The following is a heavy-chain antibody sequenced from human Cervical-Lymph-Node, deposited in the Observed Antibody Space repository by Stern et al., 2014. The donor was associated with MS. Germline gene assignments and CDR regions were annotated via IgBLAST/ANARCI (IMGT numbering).Heavy chain of an antibody. J-gene: IGHJ4*02. D-gene: IGHD6-19*01. CDR3: LRVPHWLQVSPDRGENANFHF. Sequence: QVQLQESGPGLVKPSETLSLTCTVSGASIRSSVYQWGWVRQPPGKGLEWIGNIFHNGTTYANPALKARVPISLDASKTQFPLELNFVTAADTAVYYCLRVPHWLQVSPDRGENANFHFWGQGTLVIVSS. CDR1: GASIRSSVYQ. V-gene: IGHV4-39*01. CDR2: IFHNGTT.